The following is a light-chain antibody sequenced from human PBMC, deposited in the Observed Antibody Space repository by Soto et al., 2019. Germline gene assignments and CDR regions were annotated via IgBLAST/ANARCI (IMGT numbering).Light chain of an antibody. J-gene: IGLJ1*01. Sequence: QSALTQPASVSGSPGQSIAISYTGTSSDVGGYNYVSWYQQHPGKAPKLMIYDVSNRPSGVSDRFSGSKSGNTASLTISGLQAEDEADYYCTSYTISSTYVFGTGTKLTVL. CDR3: TSYTISSTYV. CDR1: SSDVGGYNY. CDR2: DVS. V-gene: IGLV2-14*01.